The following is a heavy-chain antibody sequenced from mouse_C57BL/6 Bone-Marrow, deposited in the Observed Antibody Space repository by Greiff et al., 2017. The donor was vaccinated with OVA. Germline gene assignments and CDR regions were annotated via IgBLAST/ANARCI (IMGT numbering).Heavy chain of an antibody. Sequence: VQLKESGPELVKPGASVKIPCKASGYTFTDYNMDWVKQSHGKSLEWIGDINPNNGGTIYNQKFKGKATLTVDKSSSTAYMELRSLTSEDTAVYYCARDRDWYFDVWGTGTTVTVSS. CDR3: ARDRDWYFDV. V-gene: IGHV1-18*01. J-gene: IGHJ1*03. CDR1: GYTFTDYN. CDR2: INPNNGGT.